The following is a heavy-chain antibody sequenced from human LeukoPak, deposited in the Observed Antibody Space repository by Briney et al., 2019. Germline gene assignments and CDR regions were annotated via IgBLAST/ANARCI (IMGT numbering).Heavy chain of an antibody. CDR3: ARVPRTYSSGWSAALTGYFDY. V-gene: IGHV4-59*01. CDR1: GGSISSYY. CDR2: IYYSGST. Sequence: SETLSLTCTVSGGSISSYYWSWIRQPPGKGLEWIGYIYYSGSTNYNPSLKSRVTISVDTSKNQFSLKLSSVAAADTAVYYCARVPRTYSSGWSAALTGYFDYWGQGTLVTVSS. D-gene: IGHD6-19*01. J-gene: IGHJ4*02.